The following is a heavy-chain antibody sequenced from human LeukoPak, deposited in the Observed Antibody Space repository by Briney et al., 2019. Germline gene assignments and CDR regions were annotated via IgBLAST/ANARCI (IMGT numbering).Heavy chain of an antibody. D-gene: IGHD2-2*01. CDR1: GGTFSSYA. V-gene: IGHV1-69*05. J-gene: IGHJ3*02. CDR3: ARAGYCSSTSCHHDAFDI. Sequence: SVKVSCKASGGTFSSYAISWVRQAPGQGLEWMGGIIPIFGTANYSQKFQGRVTITTDESTSTAYMELSRLSYEDTAVYYCARAGYCSSTSCHHDAFDIWGQGTMVTVSS. CDR2: IIPIFGTA.